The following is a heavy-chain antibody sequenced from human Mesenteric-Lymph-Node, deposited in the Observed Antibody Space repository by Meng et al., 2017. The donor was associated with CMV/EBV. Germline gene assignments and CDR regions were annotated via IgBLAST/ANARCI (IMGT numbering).Heavy chain of an antibody. V-gene: IGHV3-20*04. CDR3: ARVKGRGYCSSTSCK. CDR1: GFSFDDYG. Sequence: GGSLRLSCAASGFSFDDYGMTWVRQAPGKGLEWVSGINWNGGSTGYADSVKGRFTISRDNAKNSLYLQMNSLRAEDTALYYCARVKGRGYCSSTSCKWGQGTLVTVSS. J-gene: IGHJ4*02. D-gene: IGHD2-2*01. CDR2: INWNGGST.